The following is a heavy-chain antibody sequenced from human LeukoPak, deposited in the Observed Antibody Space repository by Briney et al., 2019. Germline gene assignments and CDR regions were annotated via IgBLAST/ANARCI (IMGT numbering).Heavy chain of an antibody. CDR3: AVDSSGYWAFDY. D-gene: IGHD3-22*01. CDR1: GFTVSSNY. J-gene: IGHJ4*02. V-gene: IGHV3-74*01. CDR2: INSDGSSI. Sequence: GGSLRLSCAASGFTVSSNYMSWVRQAPGKGLVWVSRINSDGSSISYADSVEGRFTISRDNAKNTLYLQMNSLRAEDTAVYYCAVDSSGYWAFDYWGQGTLVTVSS.